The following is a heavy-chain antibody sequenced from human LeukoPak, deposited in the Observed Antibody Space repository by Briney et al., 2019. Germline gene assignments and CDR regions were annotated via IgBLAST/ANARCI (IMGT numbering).Heavy chain of an antibody. CDR1: GFTFDDYA. J-gene: IGHJ4*02. D-gene: IGHD6-19*01. CDR2: ISWNSGSI. Sequence: GGSLRLSCAASGFTFDDYAMHWVRQAPGKGLEWVSGISWNSGSIGYADSVKGRFTISRDNAKNSLYLQMNSLRAEDTALYYCASGIAVAGSFDYWGQGTLATVSS. V-gene: IGHV3-9*01. CDR3: ASGIAVAGSFDY.